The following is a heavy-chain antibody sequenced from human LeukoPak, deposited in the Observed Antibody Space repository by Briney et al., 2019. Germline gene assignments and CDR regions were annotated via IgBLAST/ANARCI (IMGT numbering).Heavy chain of an antibody. CDR1: GFTFSSYA. Sequence: TGGSLRLSCAASGFTFSSYAMSWVRQAPGKGLEWVSAISGSGGSTYYADSVKGRFTISRDNSKNTLYLQMNSLRAEDTAVYYCARQRSYPLFFDYWGQGTLVTVSS. J-gene: IGHJ4*02. V-gene: IGHV3-23*01. CDR2: ISGSGGST. CDR3: ARQRSYPLFFDY. D-gene: IGHD1-26*01.